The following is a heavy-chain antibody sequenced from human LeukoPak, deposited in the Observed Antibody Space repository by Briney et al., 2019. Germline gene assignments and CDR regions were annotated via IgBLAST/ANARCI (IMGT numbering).Heavy chain of an antibody. D-gene: IGHD6-13*01. CDR3: ARQIASAGTAGFDF. Sequence: PSETLSLTCTVSGGSISSYYLSWIRQPAGKVLDWIGLIYSTGSTNYNPSLKSRVTMSVDTSKNQFSLRLRSVTAADTAVYYCARQIASAGTAGFDFWGQGALVTVSS. V-gene: IGHV4-4*07. J-gene: IGHJ4*02. CDR1: GGSISSYY. CDR2: IYSTGST.